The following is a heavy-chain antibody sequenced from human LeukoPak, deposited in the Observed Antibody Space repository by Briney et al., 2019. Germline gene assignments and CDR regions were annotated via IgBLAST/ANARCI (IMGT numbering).Heavy chain of an antibody. J-gene: IGHJ6*02. CDR2: ISGSGGST. D-gene: IGHD2-15*01. CDR1: GFTFSIYA. V-gene: IGHV3-23*01. CDR3: AKVCCSGGSPYYYGMDV. Sequence: GGSLRLSCAASGFTFSIYAMSWVRQAPGKGLEWVSAISGSGGSTYYADSVKGRFTISRDNSKNTLYLQMNSLRAEDTAVYYCAKVCCSGGSPYYYGMDVWGQGTTVTVSS.